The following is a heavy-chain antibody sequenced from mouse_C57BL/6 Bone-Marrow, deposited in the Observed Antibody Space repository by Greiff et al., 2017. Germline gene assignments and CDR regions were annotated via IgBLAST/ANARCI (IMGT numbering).Heavy chain of an antibody. Sequence: EVKVVESGGGLVKPGGSLKLSCAASGFTFSDYGMHWVRQAPEKGLEWVAYISSGSSTIYYADTVKGRFTISRDNAKNTLFLQMTSLRSEDTAMYYCARGHYGSPWYFDVWGTGTTVTVSS. CDR2: ISSGSSTI. CDR1: GFTFSDYG. J-gene: IGHJ1*03. V-gene: IGHV5-17*01. D-gene: IGHD1-1*01. CDR3: ARGHYGSPWYFDV.